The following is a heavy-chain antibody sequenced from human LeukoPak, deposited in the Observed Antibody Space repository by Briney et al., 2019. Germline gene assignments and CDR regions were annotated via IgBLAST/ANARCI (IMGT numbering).Heavy chain of an antibody. V-gene: IGHV3-48*02. CDR3: ARESGIMITFGGVRYFDY. CDR1: GFTFSSYS. J-gene: IGHJ4*02. CDR2: ISSSSSTI. D-gene: IGHD3-16*01. Sequence: GGSLRLSCAASGFTFSSYSMNWVRQAPGKGLEWVSYISSSSSTIYYADSVKGRFTISRDNAKNSLYLQVNSLRDEDTAVYYCARESGIMITFGGVRYFDYWGQGTLVTVSS.